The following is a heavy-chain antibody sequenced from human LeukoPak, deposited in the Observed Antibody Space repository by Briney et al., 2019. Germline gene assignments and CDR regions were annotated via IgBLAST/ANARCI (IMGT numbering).Heavy chain of an antibody. D-gene: IGHD3-3*01. J-gene: IGHJ4*02. Sequence: GASVKVSCKASGYTFTSYAMHWVRQASGQRLEWMGWINAGNGNAKYSQEFQGRVTITRDTSASTAYMELSSLRSEDMAVYYCARAETYYDFWSGYYLYYFDYWGQGTLVTVFS. V-gene: IGHV1-3*03. CDR2: INAGNGNA. CDR1: GYTFTSYA. CDR3: ARAETYYDFWSGYYLYYFDY.